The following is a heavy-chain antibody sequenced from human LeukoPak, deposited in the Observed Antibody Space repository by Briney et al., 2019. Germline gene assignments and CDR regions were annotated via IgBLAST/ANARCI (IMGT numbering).Heavy chain of an antibody. V-gene: IGHV4-39*07. CDR3: ARDRYCSGRSCYGPPDY. Sequence: SETLSLTCTVSGGSISSSSYYWGWIRQPPGKGLEWIGSIYYSGSTHYNPSLKSRVTISVDTSKNQFSLKLNFVTAADTAVYYCARDRYCSGRSCYGPPDYWGQGALVIVS. CDR1: GGSISSSSYY. J-gene: IGHJ4*02. D-gene: IGHD2-15*01. CDR2: IYYSGST.